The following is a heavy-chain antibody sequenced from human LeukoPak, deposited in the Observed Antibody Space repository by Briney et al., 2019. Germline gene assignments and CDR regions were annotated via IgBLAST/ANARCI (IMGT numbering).Heavy chain of an antibody. J-gene: IGHJ6*03. D-gene: IGHD2/OR15-2a*01. CDR2: IIPIFGTA. CDR3: ASDGSTTYYMEV. CDR1: GGTFSSYA. V-gene: IGHV1-69*13. Sequence: ASVKVSCKASGGTFSSYATSWVRQAPGQGLEWMGGIIPIFGTANYAQKFQGRVTITADESTSTAYMELSSLRSEDTAVYYCASDGSTTYYMEVWGKGTTVTVSS.